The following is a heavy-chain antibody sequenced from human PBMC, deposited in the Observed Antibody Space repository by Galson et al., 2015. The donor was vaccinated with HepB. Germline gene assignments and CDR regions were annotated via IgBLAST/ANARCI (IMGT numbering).Heavy chain of an antibody. J-gene: IGHJ4*02. D-gene: IGHD3-22*01. Sequence: SLRLSCAASGFTVSSNYMSWVRQAPGKGLEWVSVIYSGGSTYYADSVKGRFTISRDNSKNTLYLQMNSLRAEDTAVYYCAREPTYYYDSSGFFDYWGQGTLVTVSS. CDR2: IYSGGST. CDR3: AREPTYYYDSSGFFDY. CDR1: GFTVSSNY. V-gene: IGHV3-66*02.